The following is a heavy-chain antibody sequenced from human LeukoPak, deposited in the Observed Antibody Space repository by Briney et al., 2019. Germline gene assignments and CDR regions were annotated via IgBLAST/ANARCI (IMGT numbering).Heavy chain of an antibody. D-gene: IGHD4-17*01. V-gene: IGHV3-23*01. J-gene: IGHJ4*02. CDR1: GFTFSSYA. CDR3: AKDRGEDYGDYYFDY. CDR2: ISGSGGST. Sequence: PGGSLRLSCAASGFTFSSYAMSWVRQAPGKGLEWVSAISGSGGSTYYADSVRGRFTISRDNSKNTLYLQMNSLRAEDTVVYYCAKDRGEDYGDYYFDYWGQGTLVTVSS.